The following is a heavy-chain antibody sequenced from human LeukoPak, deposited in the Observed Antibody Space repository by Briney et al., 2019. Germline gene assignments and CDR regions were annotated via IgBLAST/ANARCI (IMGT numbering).Heavy chain of an antibody. CDR2: ISSSSSTI. CDR1: GFTFSSYS. Sequence: GGSLRLSCAASGFTFSSYSMNWVRQAPGKGLEWVSYISSSSSTIYYADSVKGRFTISRDNAKNSLYLQMNSLRAEDTAVYYCAKYSWETTVDYWGQGTLVTVSS. CDR3: AKYSWETTVDY. J-gene: IGHJ4*02. V-gene: IGHV3-48*01. D-gene: IGHD4-17*01.